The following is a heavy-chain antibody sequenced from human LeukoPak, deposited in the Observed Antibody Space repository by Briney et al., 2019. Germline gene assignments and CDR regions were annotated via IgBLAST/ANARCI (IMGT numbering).Heavy chain of an antibody. CDR3: AREKQLANYFDY. Sequence: GGSLRLSCAASGFTFSSYWMSWVRQAPGKGLEWVANIKPDGSGKNYVDSVKGRFTISRDNAKNSLYLQMNSLRAEDTAVYYCAREKQLANYFDYWGQGTLVTVSS. D-gene: IGHD6-6*01. J-gene: IGHJ4*02. CDR2: IKPDGSGK. CDR1: GFTFSSYW. V-gene: IGHV3-7*01.